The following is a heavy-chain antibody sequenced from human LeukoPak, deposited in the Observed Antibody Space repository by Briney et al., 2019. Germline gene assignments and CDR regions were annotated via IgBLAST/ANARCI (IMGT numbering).Heavy chain of an antibody. J-gene: IGHJ4*02. CDR3: AKDFWAVTTNY. CDR1: GFTFTTYG. Sequence: PGGSLRLSCAASGFTFTTYGMHWVRQAPGKGLEWVAFIQNDGSYKTYADSVKGRFTISRDNSENTLYLQMTGLKTEDTAVYYCAKDFWAVTTNYWGQGTLVTVSS. CDR2: IQNDGSYK. V-gene: IGHV3-30*02. D-gene: IGHD3-3*01.